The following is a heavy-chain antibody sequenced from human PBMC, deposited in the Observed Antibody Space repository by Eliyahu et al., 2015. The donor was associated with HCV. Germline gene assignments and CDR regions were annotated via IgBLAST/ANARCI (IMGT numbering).Heavy chain of an antibody. Sequence: QVQLVESGGGVVQPGRSLRLXCAASGFXFSSYGMHWVRQAPGKGLEWVAVISYDGSNKYYADSVKGRFTISRDNSKNTLYLQMNSLRDEDTAVYYCARFLTMIVVVLGYWGQGTLVTVSS. CDR2: ISYDGSNK. CDR3: ARFLTMIVVVLGY. V-gene: IGHV3-30*03. D-gene: IGHD3-22*01. J-gene: IGHJ4*02. CDR1: GFXFSSYG.